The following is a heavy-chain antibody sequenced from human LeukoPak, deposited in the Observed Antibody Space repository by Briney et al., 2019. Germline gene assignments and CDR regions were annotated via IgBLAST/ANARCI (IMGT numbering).Heavy chain of an antibody. D-gene: IGHD3-22*01. CDR2: INPNSGGT. V-gene: IGHV1-2*02. J-gene: IGHJ4*02. Sequence: GASVKVSCKASGYTFTGYYMHWVGQAPGQGLEWMGWINPNSGGTNYAQKFQGRVTMTRDTSISTAYMELSRLRSDDSAVYYCAVDYYDSSGYLYWGQGTLVTVSS. CDR1: GYTFTGYY. CDR3: AVDYYDSSGYLY.